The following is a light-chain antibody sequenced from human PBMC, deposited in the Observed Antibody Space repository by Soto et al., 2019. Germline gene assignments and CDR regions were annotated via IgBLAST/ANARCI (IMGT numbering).Light chain of an antibody. CDR3: QQGYAFPGT. Sequence: DIQMTQSPSSLSASVGDRVTITCLASQSIGTNVNWYQQKLGKAPELLIYSASSLETGVPPRFSGSGSGSDFTLTINSVQPEDVATFYCQQGYAFPGTFGQGTKVQIK. CDR1: QSIGTN. J-gene: IGKJ2*01. CDR2: SAS. V-gene: IGKV1-39*01.